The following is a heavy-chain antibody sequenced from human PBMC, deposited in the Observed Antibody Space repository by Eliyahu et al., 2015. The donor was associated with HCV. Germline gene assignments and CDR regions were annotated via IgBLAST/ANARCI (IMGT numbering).Heavy chain of an antibody. CDR3: AKVDDSSGYFLNWYFDL. D-gene: IGHD3-22*01. Sequence: YADSVKGRFTISRDNSKNTLYLQMNSLRAEDTAVYYCAKVDDSSGYFLNWYFDLWGRGTLVTVSS. V-gene: IGHV3-23*01. J-gene: IGHJ2*01.